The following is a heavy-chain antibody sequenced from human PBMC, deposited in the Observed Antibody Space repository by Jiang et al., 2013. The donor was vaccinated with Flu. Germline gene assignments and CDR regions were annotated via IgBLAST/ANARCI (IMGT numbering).Heavy chain of an antibody. CDR2: VYDTGTT. CDR3: ARTRKSWDYDDSGYYSLASWFDP. Sequence: GPGLVKPSETLSLTCTVSGGSISNYYWTWIRQSPGKGLEWIGYVYDTGTTNYNPSLKSRVTISVDSSKNQFSLNLTSVTAADTAMYYCARTRKSWDYDDSGYYSLASWFDPWGQGIHVTVSS. CDR1: GGSISNYY. V-gene: IGHV4-59*01. D-gene: IGHD3-22*01. J-gene: IGHJ5*02.